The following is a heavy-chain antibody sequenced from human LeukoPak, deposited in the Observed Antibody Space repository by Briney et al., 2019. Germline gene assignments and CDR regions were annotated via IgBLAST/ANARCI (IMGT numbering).Heavy chain of an antibody. D-gene: IGHD4-17*01. Sequence: GAAVKVSCKASGYTFTSYAMNWVRQAPGQGLEWMGWINPTTGNPTYAQGFTGRFVFSLDTSVSTAYLQISSLKAEDTAVYYCARDHGDYVFGPSLSIFDYWGQGTLVTVSS. CDR3: ARDHGDYVFGPSLSIFDY. J-gene: IGHJ4*02. CDR1: GYTFTSYA. CDR2: INPTTGNP. V-gene: IGHV7-4-1*02.